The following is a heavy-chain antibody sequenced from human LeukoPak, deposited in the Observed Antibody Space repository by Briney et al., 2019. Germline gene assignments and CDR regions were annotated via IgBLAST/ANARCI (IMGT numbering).Heavy chain of an antibody. J-gene: IGHJ3*02. CDR2: IYHSGST. CDR1: GGSISSSNW. D-gene: IGHD3-10*01. CDR3: ARGNRPYGEHEAFDI. V-gene: IGHV4-4*02. Sequence: SGTLSLACAVSGGSISSSNWWSWVRQPPGKGLEWIGEIYHSGSTNYNPSLKSRVTISVDTSKNQFSLKLSSVTAADTAVYYCARGNRPYGEHEAFDIWGHGTTVTVSP.